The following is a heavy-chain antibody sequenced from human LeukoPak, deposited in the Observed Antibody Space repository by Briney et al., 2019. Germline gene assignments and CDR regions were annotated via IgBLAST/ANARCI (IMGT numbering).Heavy chain of an antibody. Sequence: GGSLRLSCVASGVTLSNYAMSWARQAPGKGLEWVSGISSSGSGGNTYYADSVKGRFTVSRDSSRNTLFLHMNTLRAEDTAIYFSVRDLTGGASSWDIALSGRVALVTVSS. CDR2: ISSSGSGGNT. V-gene: IGHV3-23*01. J-gene: IGHJ2*01. D-gene: IGHD3-16*01. CDR3: VRDLTGGASSWDIAL. CDR1: GVTLSNYA.